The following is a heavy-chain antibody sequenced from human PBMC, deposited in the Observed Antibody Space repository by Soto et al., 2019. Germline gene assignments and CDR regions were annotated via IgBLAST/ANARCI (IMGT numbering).Heavy chain of an antibody. D-gene: IGHD6-6*01. CDR1: GFTLTSYA. V-gene: IGHV3-23*01. CDR2: ISGSGGST. Sequence: PGGSLRFSCAAPGFTLTSYAMTWVRQAPGKGLEWVSVISGSGGSTYYADSVKGRFTISRDNSKNTLFLQMNSLRAEDTAVYYCAKDLGSSPYWNWFDPWGQGTLVTV. CDR3: AKDLGSSPYWNWFDP. J-gene: IGHJ5*02.